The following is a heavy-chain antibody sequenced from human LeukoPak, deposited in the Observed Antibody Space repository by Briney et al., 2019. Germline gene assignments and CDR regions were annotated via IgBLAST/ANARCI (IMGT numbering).Heavy chain of an antibody. D-gene: IGHD2-2*01. J-gene: IGHJ4*02. CDR3: ASTRVVPAAHHFDY. Sequence: PSETLSLTCAVYGGSFSGYYWSWIRQPPGKGLEWIGEINHSGSTNYNPSLKSRVTISVDTSKNQFPLKLSSVTAADTAVYYCASTRVVPAAHHFDYWGQGTLVTVSS. CDR1: GGSFSGYY. V-gene: IGHV4-34*01. CDR2: INHSGST.